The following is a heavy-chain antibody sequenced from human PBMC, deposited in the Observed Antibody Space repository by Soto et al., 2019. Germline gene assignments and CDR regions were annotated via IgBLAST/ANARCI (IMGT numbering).Heavy chain of an antibody. J-gene: IGHJ6*02. CDR2: INPETGGT. CDR1: GYTCTGYD. CDR3: ARERYQVISDGMDV. Sequence: QVQLVQSGADVKTPGASVRVSCKASGYTCTGYDVHWVREAPGQGLEWMGWINPETGGTSYAQKFQGRVKWSRDTSINKAYLELSRLRFADAAVYFCARERYQVISDGMDVWGQGTTVTVSS. V-gene: IGHV1-2*02. D-gene: IGHD2-2*01.